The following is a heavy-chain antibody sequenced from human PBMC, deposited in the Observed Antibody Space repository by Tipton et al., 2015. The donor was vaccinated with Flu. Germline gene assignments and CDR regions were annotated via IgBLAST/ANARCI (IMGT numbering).Heavy chain of an antibody. Sequence: TLSLTCTVSGGSISGYYWTWIRQPPGKGLEWIASFYHSGSTSFNPSLRSRVTVSVDTSKNQFSLKLNSVTAADTAVYYCARDLTTIFGGAFDNWGPGTLVTVSS. CDR2: FYHSGST. V-gene: IGHV4-38-2*02. D-gene: IGHD3-3*01. CDR1: GGSISGYY. J-gene: IGHJ4*02. CDR3: ARDLTTIFGGAFDN.